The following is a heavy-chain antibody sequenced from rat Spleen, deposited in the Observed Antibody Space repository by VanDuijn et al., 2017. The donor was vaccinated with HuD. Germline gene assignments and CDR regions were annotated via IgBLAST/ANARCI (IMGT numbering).Heavy chain of an antibody. CDR2: IWGDGRT. V-gene: IGHV2-47*01. CDR3: ARSHTMGISFDY. Sequence: QVQLKESGPGLVQPSQTLSLTCTVSGLSLTSNSVSWIRQPPGKGLEWMGGIWGDGRTDYNSVLKFRLSISRDTSKSQVFLKMNSLQTEDTAMYFCARSHTMGISFDYWGQGVMVTVSS. D-gene: IGHD1-7*01. J-gene: IGHJ2*01. CDR1: GLSLTSNS.